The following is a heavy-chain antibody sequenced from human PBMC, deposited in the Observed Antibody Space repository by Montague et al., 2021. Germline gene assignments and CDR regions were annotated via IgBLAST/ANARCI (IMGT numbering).Heavy chain of an antibody. CDR2: TFNTGSS. J-gene: IGHJ5*02. V-gene: IGHV4-39*01. CDR1: GGSISSNSYW. D-gene: IGHD2-15*01. Sequence: SETLSLTCTVSGGSISSNSYWWAWIRQPPGKGLEYVGTTFNTGSSYYSPSLKGRVTISVDTSKNQFSLRLSAVTAADTAVYYCARSLYCIGGSCYSGFDPWGQGTPVTVSS. CDR3: ARSLYCIGGSCYSGFDP.